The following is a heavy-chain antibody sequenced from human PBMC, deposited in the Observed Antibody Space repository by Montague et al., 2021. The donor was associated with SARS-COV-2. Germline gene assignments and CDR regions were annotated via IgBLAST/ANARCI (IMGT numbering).Heavy chain of an antibody. CDR3: ARDFGPYSLGWGYYCDMDL. CDR2: IYYSGRT. J-gene: IGHJ6*02. V-gene: IGHV4-31*03. Sequence: TLSLTCTVSGGSISSGCYYWSWIRQHPGKGLEWIGYIYYSGRTYYNPSLKSRVTISVDTSKNQFSLKLSSVTAADTAVYYCARDFGPYSLGWGYYCDMDLWGHGTPVTVSS. CDR1: GGSISSGCYY. D-gene: IGHD6-19*01.